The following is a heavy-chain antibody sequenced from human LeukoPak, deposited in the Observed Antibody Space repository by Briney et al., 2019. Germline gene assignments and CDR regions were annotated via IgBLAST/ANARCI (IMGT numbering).Heavy chain of an antibody. CDR1: GFTFSSYA. J-gene: IGHJ3*02. CDR2: ISHNGDTT. V-gene: IGHV3-23*01. Sequence: GGSLRLSCAASGFTFSSYAMSWVRQAPGKGLEWVSVISHNGDTTRYADSVKGRFTISRDNSKSTLYLQMNSLRAEDTAEYYCAKDSRQRIVGYTRGVAFDIWGQGTMVAVSS. D-gene: IGHD1-26*01. CDR3: AKDSRQRIVGYTRGVAFDI.